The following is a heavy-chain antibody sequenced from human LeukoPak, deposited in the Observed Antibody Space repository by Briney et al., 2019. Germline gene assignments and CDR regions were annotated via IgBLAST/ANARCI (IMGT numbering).Heavy chain of an antibody. CDR2: ISSSSSYI. CDR3: AKDVLSGYYYMDV. CDR1: GFTFSSYS. V-gene: IGHV3-21*01. D-gene: IGHD6-19*01. Sequence: GGSLRLSCAASGFTFSSYSMNWVRQAPGKGLEWVSSISSSSSYIYYADSVKGRFTISRDNSKNTLYLQMNSLRAEDTAVYYCAKDVLSGYYYMDVWGKGTTVTISS. J-gene: IGHJ6*03.